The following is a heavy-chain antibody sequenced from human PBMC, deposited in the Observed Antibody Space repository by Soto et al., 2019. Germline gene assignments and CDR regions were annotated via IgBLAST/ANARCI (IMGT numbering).Heavy chain of an antibody. V-gene: IGHV1-8*01. CDR2: MNPNSGNT. D-gene: IGHD7-27*01. CDR3: AREAAALGNDY. Sequence: QVQLVQSGAEVKKPGASVKVSCKASGYTFTSYDINWVRQATGQGLEWMGWMNPNSGNTGYAKKLHGRGTRATNTYISTAYMELSSLRSADTAVYYCAREAAALGNDYWGQGTLVTVSS. CDR1: GYTFTSYD. J-gene: IGHJ4*02.